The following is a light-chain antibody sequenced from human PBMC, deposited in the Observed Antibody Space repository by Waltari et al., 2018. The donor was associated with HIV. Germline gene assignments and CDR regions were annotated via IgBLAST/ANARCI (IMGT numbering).Light chain of an antibody. CDR3: GTCDSSLRAYVV. V-gene: IGLV1-51*01. CDR1: SSNIGSTY. Sequence: QSVLTQPPSVSAAPGQKVTISCSGSSSNIGSTYVSWYQQLPGTAPKLLIYDIDERPPVFLARFVGSKAGTSATLGITGLQPGDEADYYCGTCDSSLRAYVVFGGGTKLTVL. CDR2: DID. J-gene: IGLJ2*01.